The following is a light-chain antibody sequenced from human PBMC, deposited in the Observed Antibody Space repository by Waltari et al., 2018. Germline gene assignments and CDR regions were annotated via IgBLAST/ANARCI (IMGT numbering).Light chain of an antibody. Sequence: QSALTQPASVSGSPGQSITISCTGTSSDVGGYNYVSWYQQHPGKAPKLMIYDVTNWPSGFSNRFTGSKSGNTASLPISGLQAEDEADYYCSSYTSSSTLVFGGGTKLTVL. J-gene: IGLJ2*01. CDR2: DVT. CDR1: SSDVGGYNY. CDR3: SSYTSSSTLV. V-gene: IGLV2-14*03.